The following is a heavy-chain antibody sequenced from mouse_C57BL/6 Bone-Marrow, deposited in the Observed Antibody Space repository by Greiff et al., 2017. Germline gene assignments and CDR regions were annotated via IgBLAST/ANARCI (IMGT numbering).Heavy chain of an antibody. CDR1: GFTFSSYT. V-gene: IGHV5-9*01. CDR2: ISGGGGNT. Sequence: EVKVVESGGGLVKPGGSLKLSCAASGFTFSSYTMSWVRQTPEKRLEWVATISGGGGNTYYPDSVKGRFTLSRDNAKNTPYLQMRSRRSEDTALYYCARLITTVLASNYFDYWGKGTTLTVSS. D-gene: IGHD1-1*01. J-gene: IGHJ2*01. CDR3: ARLITTVLASNYFDY.